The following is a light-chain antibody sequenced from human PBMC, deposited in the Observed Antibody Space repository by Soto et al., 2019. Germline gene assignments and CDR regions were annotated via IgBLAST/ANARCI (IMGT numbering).Light chain of an antibody. J-gene: IGLJ1*01. CDR3: SSYTSSSTLDV. V-gene: IGLV2-14*01. CDR2: EVS. CDR1: SSDVGGYNY. Sequence: ALTQPASVSGSPGQSITISCTGTSSDVGGYNYVSWYQQHPGKAPKLMIYEVSNRPSGVSNRFSGSKSGNTASLTISGLQAEDEADYYCSSYTSSSTLDVFGTGTKVTVL.